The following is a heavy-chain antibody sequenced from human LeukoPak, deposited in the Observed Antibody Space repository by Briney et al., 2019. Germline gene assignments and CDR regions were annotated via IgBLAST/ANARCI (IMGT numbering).Heavy chain of an antibody. J-gene: IGHJ4*02. V-gene: IGHV1-69*05. CDR1: GYTFTSYG. Sequence: ASVKVSCKASGYTFTSYGISWVRQAPGQGLEWMGGIIPIFGTANYAQKFQGRVTITTDESTSTAYMELSSLRSEDTAVYYCARALRLGELSFDYWGQGTLVTVSS. CDR2: IIPIFGTA. D-gene: IGHD3-16*02. CDR3: ARALRLGELSFDY.